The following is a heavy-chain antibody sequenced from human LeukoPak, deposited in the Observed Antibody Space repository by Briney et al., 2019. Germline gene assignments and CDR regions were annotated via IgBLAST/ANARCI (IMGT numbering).Heavy chain of an antibody. CDR1: GFTFSSYS. CDR3: ARDAMKVYYYFWSGYLGMDV. J-gene: IGHJ6*02. D-gene: IGHD3-3*01. Sequence: GGSLRLSCAASGFTFSSYSMNWVRQAPGKGLEWVSSISSSSSYIYYADSVKGRFTISRDNAKNSLYLQMNSLRAEDTAVYYCARDAMKVYYYFWSGYLGMDVWGQGTTVTVSS. V-gene: IGHV3-21*01. CDR2: ISSSSSYI.